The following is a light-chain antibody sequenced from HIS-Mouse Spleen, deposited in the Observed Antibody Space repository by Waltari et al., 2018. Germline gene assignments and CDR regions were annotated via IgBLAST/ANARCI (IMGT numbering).Light chain of an antibody. CDR3: CSYAGSSTLV. CDR1: SSYVGRYNL. J-gene: IGLJ3*02. Sequence: QSALTQPASVSGSPGQSITISCTGTSSYVGRYNLVSWYQQHPGKAPKLMIYEGSKRPSGVSNRFSGYKSGNTASLTISGLQAEDEADYYCCSYAGSSTLVFGGGTKLTVL. V-gene: IGLV2-23*01. CDR2: EGS.